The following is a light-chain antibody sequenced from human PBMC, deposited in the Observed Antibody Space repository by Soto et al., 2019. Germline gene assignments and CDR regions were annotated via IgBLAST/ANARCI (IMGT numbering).Light chain of an antibody. CDR3: TSYTSNSTPYV. J-gene: IGLJ1*01. V-gene: IGLV2-14*01. Sequence: QSALTQPASVSGSPGQSITISCTGTSNDVGAYTYVSWYQQHPGKAPKLMIYDVSNRPSGVSNRFSGSKSGNTAFLIISGLQAEDEADYYCTSYTSNSTPYVFGGGTKVTVL. CDR2: DVS. CDR1: SNDVGAYTY.